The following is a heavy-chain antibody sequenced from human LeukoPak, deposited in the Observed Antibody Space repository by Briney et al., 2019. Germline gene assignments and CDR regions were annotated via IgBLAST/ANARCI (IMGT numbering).Heavy chain of an antibody. CDR1: GFTFSSYA. CDR2: ISGSGGST. J-gene: IGHJ4*02. D-gene: IGHD5-18*01. CDR3: AITPGYSYGLYYFDY. Sequence: SGGSLRLSCAAPGFTFSSYAMSWVRQAPGKGLEWVSAISGSGGSTYYADSVKGRFTISRDNSKNTLYLQMNSLRAEDTAVYYCAITPGYSYGLYYFDYWGQGTLVTVSS. V-gene: IGHV3-23*01.